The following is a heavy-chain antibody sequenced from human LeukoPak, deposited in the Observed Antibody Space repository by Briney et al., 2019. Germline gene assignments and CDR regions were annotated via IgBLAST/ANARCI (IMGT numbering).Heavy chain of an antibody. J-gene: IGHJ6*03. CDR2: IYHSGST. CDR3: ARVSGPSGLGYMDV. CDR1: GGSISSGGYY. Sequence: SETLSLTCTVSGGSISSGGYYWSWIRQPPGKGLEWIGYIYHSGSTYYNPSLKSRVTISVDMSKNQFSLKLSSVTAADTAVYYCARVSGPSGLGYMDVWGKGTTVTVSS. V-gene: IGHV4-30-2*01. D-gene: IGHD3-3*01.